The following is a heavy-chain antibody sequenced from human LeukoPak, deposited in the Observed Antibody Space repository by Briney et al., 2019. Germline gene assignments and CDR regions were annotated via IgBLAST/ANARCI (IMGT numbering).Heavy chain of an antibody. Sequence: GGSLRLSCAASGFTFSNYAMHWVRQAPGKGLEWVALTSYDGYNKYYGDSVKGRFTISRDKAKNTLYLQMNSLRTDDTAVYFCARAGSSGSFDSWGHGALVTVSS. CDR3: ARAGSSGSFDS. V-gene: IGHV3-30*04. J-gene: IGHJ4*01. D-gene: IGHD6-19*01. CDR2: TSYDGYNK. CDR1: GFTFSNYA.